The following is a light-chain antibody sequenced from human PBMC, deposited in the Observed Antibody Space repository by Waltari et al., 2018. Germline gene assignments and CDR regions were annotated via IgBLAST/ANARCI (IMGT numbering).Light chain of an antibody. CDR3: QQANSDPLT. CDR2: AAS. CDR1: QGISSS. J-gene: IGKJ4*01. V-gene: IGKV1-9*01. Sequence: DIQLTQSPSFLSASVGDRVTITCRASQGISSSLAWFQQKPRRAPKLLIYAASTLPGGVPSRFSGSGSGTEFTLTIINLQPEDLATYYCQQANSDPLTFGGGTKVEMK.